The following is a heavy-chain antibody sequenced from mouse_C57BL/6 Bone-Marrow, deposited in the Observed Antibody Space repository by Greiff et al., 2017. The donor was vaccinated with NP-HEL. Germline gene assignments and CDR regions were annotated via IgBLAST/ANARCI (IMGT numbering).Heavy chain of an antibody. Sequence: VQLQQSGPELVKPGASVKISCKASGYSFTSYYIHWVKQRPGQGLEWIGWIYPGSGNTKYNEKVKGKATLTADTSSSTAYMQLSSLTSEDSAVYYCARSYRLWYWYFDVWGTGTTVTVSS. CDR1: GYSFTSYY. D-gene: IGHD2-1*01. CDR2: IYPGSGNT. CDR3: ARSYRLWYWYFDV. V-gene: IGHV1-66*01. J-gene: IGHJ1*03.